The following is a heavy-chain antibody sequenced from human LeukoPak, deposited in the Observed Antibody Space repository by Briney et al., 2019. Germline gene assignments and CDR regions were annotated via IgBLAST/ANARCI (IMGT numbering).Heavy chain of an antibody. CDR3: ARGYYDILTGYSHRRDDGAFDI. Sequence: PGGSLRLSCAASRFTFSSYGMSWVRQAPGKGLEWVSAISGSGGSTYYADSVKGRFTISRDNSKNTLYLQMNSLRAEDTAVYYCARGYYDILTGYSHRRDDGAFDIWGQGTMVTVSS. J-gene: IGHJ3*02. D-gene: IGHD3-9*01. CDR1: RFTFSSYG. CDR2: ISGSGGST. V-gene: IGHV3-23*01.